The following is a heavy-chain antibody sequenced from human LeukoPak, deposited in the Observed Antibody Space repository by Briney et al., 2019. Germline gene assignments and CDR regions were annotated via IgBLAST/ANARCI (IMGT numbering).Heavy chain of an antibody. CDR2: ISGGGVST. Sequence: PGGSLRLSCAASGFTFSDHAMMWVRQAPGRGLEWVSAISGGGVSTYYTDSVKGRFTISRGNSKNTLYLQMNSLRAEDTAVYYCALYLRVRGDYWGQGTLVSVSS. J-gene: IGHJ4*02. CDR1: GFTFSDHA. D-gene: IGHD3-10*01. V-gene: IGHV3-23*01. CDR3: ALYLRVRGDY.